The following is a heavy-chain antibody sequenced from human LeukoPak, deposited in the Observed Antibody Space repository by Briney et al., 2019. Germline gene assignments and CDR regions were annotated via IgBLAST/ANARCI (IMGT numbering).Heavy chain of an antibody. CDR3: ARSSGTTFGLSDY. D-gene: IGHD3-16*01. V-gene: IGHV1-2*06. J-gene: IGHJ4*02. CDR1: RYTFTVYY. Sequence: ASVKDSCKTSRYTFTVYYMHWVRQAPGQGLEWMGRINPNSGGTDYAQKFQGRVTMTRDTSTSTAYMELISLRSDDTAVYYCARSSGTTFGLSDYWGQGTLVTVSS. CDR2: INPNSGGT.